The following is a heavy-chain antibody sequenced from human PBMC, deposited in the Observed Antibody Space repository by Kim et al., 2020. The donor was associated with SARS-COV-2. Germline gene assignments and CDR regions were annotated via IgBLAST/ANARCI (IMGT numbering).Heavy chain of an antibody. CDR1: GFTFSSYG. Sequence: GGSLRLSCAASGFTFSSYGLHWVRQAPGKGLEWVAVIWYDGSNKYYADSVKGRFTISRDNSKNTLYLQMNSLRAEDTAVYYCARDKVWFDPWGQGTLVTVSS. J-gene: IGHJ5*02. V-gene: IGHV3-33*08. CDR3: ARDKVWFDP. CDR2: IWYDGSNK.